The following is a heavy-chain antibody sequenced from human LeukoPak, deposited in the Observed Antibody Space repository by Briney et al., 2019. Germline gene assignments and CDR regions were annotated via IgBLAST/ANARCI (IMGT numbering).Heavy chain of an antibody. CDR1: GGSISSYY. CDR3: ARVFSDYGYFDY. D-gene: IGHD4-17*01. V-gene: IGHV4-59*01. CDR2: IYYSGST. J-gene: IGHJ4*02. Sequence: SETLSLTCTVSGGSISSYYWSWIRQPPGKGLEWIGYIYYSGSTNYNPSLKSRVTISVDTSMNQFSLKLSSVTAADTAVYYCARVFSDYGYFDYWGQGTLVTVSS.